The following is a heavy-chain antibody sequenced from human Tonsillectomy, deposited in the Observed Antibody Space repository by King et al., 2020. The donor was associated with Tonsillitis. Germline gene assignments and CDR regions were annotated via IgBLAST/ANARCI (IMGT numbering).Heavy chain of an antibody. Sequence: VQLQQWGAGLLKPSETLSLTCGVYGGSFSGYYWSWIRQPPGKGLEWIGEMNHSGSTNYNPSLKSRVTISVDTSKNQFSLKLSSVTAADTAVYYCARGGIEVAGTPSISTNWFDPWGQGTLVTVSS. CDR1: GGSFSGYY. CDR2: MNHSGST. D-gene: IGHD6-19*01. CDR3: ARGGIEVAGTPSISTNWFDP. V-gene: IGHV4-34*01. J-gene: IGHJ5*02.